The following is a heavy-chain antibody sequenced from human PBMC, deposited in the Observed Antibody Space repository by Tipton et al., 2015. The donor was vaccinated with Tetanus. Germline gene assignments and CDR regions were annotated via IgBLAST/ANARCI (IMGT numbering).Heavy chain of an antibody. Sequence: QSGPEVKKPGASVRVSCKASGYTFTSYYIHWVQQAPGQGLEWMGIINPSGGSTSYAQKFQGRVTMTRDTSTSTVYMELSSLRSEDTAVYYCAREGIMITFGGVIPTYYFDYWGQGTLVIVSS. CDR2: INPSGGST. CDR1: GYTFTSYY. V-gene: IGHV1-46*01. CDR3: AREGIMITFGGVIPTYYFDY. D-gene: IGHD3-16*02. J-gene: IGHJ4*02.